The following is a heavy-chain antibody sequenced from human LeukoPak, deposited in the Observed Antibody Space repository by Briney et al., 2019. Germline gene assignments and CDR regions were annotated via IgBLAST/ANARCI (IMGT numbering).Heavy chain of an antibody. J-gene: IGHJ5*02. D-gene: IGHD2-2*01. CDR1: GYTFTGYY. CDR3: ARGGRGVPAAIWFDP. Sequence: GASVKVSCKASGYTFTGYYMHWVRQAPGQGLEGMGWINPNSGGTNYAQKFQGRVTMTRDTAISTAYMELSRLRSDDTAVYYCARGGRGVPAAIWFDPWGQGTLVTVSS. CDR2: INPNSGGT. V-gene: IGHV1-2*02.